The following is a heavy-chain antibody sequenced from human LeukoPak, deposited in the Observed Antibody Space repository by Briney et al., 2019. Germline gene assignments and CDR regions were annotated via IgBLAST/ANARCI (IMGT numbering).Heavy chain of an antibody. J-gene: IGHJ4*02. CDR2: ISAYNGNT. CDR3: ASASSSSWGHFDY. D-gene: IGHD6-6*01. V-gene: IGHV1-18*01. CDR1: GYTFPSYG. Sequence: ASVKVSCKASGYTFPSYGIGGGRQPPGQGLEGMDWISAYNGNTNYAQKLQGRVTMTTDTSTSTAYMELRSLRSDDTAVYYCASASSSSWGHFDYWGQGTLVTVSS.